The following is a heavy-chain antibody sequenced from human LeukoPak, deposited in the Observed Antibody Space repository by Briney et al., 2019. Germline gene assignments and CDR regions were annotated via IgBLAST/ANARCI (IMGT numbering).Heavy chain of an antibody. V-gene: IGHV3-7*03. J-gene: IGHJ4*02. Sequence: GGSLRLSCAASGFTFSSHWMSWVRQAPGKGLEWVANIKKDGSEKYYVDAVKGRFTISRDNAKTSLYLQMNSLRAEDTAIYYCAKAANYDILTGYYLDYWGQGTLVTVSS. D-gene: IGHD3-9*01. CDR1: GFTFSSHW. CDR2: IKKDGSEK. CDR3: AKAANYDILTGYYLDY.